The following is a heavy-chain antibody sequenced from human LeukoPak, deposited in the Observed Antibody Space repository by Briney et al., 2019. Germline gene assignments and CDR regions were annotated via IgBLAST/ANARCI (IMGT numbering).Heavy chain of an antibody. CDR3: AKDRFGYGGNSDY. J-gene: IGHJ4*02. CDR1: GFTFSSYA. Sequence: PGGSLRLSCAASGFTFSSYAMSWVRQAPGKWLEWVSAISGSGGSTYYVDSVKGRFTISRDNSKNTLYLQMNSLRAEDTAVYYCAKDRFGYGGNSDYWGQGTLVTVSS. D-gene: IGHD4-23*01. CDR2: ISGSGGST. V-gene: IGHV3-23*01.